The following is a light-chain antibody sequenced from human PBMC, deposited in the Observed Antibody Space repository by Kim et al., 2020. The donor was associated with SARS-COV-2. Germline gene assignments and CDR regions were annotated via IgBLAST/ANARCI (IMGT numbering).Light chain of an antibody. CDR1: QTIRSS. J-gene: IGKJ2*01. CDR2: KVS. CDR3: QQYMIYST. Sequence: LSASVGDRVTITCLASQTIRSSLAWFPQKPEKAPKLLIYKVSTLQSGVPTRFSGSGSGTDFTLTISSLQPDDFATYYCQQYMIYSTFGQGTKLEI. V-gene: IGKV1-5*03.